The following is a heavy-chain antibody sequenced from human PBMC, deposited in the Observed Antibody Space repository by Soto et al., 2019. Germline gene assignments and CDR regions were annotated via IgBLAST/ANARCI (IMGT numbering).Heavy chain of an antibody. V-gene: IGHV1-69*10. D-gene: IGHD3-10*01. Sequence: SVKVSCKASGGTFSSYASSWVRRALGQGLEWMGGIIPILGTASYAQKFQGRVTMTRDTSTSTVYMELSSLRSEDTAVYYCARAYGSGSYWVMDVWGQGTTVTVSS. CDR1: GGTFSSYA. CDR2: IIPILGTA. J-gene: IGHJ6*02. CDR3: ARAYGSGSYWVMDV.